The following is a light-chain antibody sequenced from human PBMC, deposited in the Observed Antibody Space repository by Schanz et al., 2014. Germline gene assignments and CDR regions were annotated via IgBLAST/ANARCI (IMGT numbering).Light chain of an antibody. CDR1: QSISSY. Sequence: DIQMTQSPSSLSASVGDRVTLTCRASQSISSYLNWYQQKPGKAPKLLIYAASSLQSGVPSRFSGSGSGTEFTLTISSLQPEDFATYYCQQSYSIPSITFGQGTRLEIK. CDR3: QQSYSIPSIT. J-gene: IGKJ5*01. CDR2: AAS. V-gene: IGKV1-39*01.